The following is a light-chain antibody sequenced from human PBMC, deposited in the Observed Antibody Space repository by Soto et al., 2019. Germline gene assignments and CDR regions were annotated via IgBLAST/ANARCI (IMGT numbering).Light chain of an antibody. V-gene: IGKV1-5*01. J-gene: IGKJ5*01. CDR3: QQYNRIIT. CDR2: DAT. Sequence: DIQMTQSPSILSASVGDSVTITCRASQTIDSWVAWYQHKPGKAPKLLVYDATSLESGVSSRFSGSGYGTDFTLSIKNLKPDDFATYYCQQYNRIITFGQGTRLEIK. CDR1: QTIDSW.